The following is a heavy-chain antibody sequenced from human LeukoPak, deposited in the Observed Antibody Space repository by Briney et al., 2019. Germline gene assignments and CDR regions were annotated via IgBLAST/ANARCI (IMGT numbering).Heavy chain of an antibody. V-gene: IGHV3-7*01. Sequence: PAESLRLSCAASGVTFSSYWMSWVRQAPGKGLEWVANMKYDGSEKYYVDSVKGRFTISRDNAKNSLYLQMNSLRAEDTAVYCCARDIEAAGFFLDYWGQGTLVTVSS. D-gene: IGHD6-13*01. CDR1: GVTFSSYW. J-gene: IGHJ4*02. CDR3: ARDIEAAGFFLDY. CDR2: MKYDGSEK.